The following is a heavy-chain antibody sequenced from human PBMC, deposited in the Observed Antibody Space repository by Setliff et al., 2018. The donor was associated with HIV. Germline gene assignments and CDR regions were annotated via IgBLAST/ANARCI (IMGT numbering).Heavy chain of an antibody. CDR3: ARRIGAGNFDY. CDR1: VESFSGFY. J-gene: IGHJ4*02. Sequence: SETLSLTCAVYVESFSGFYWSWIRQPPGKGLEWIGEINHSGSTNYNPSLKSRVTISVDTSKNQSSLKLSSVTAADTAVYYCARRIGAGNFDYWGQGTLVTVSS. CDR2: INHSGST. D-gene: IGHD3-16*01. V-gene: IGHV4-34*01.